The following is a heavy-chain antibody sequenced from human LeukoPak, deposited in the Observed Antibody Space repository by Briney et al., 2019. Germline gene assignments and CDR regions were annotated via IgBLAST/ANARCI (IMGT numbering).Heavy chain of an antibody. V-gene: IGHV3-30-3*01. D-gene: IGHD1-7*01. CDR2: ISYDGSNK. CDR1: GFTFSSYA. J-gene: IGHJ4*02. CDR3: AKDETGTTFAGFNY. Sequence: GGSLRLSCAASGFTFSSYAMHWVRQAPGKGLEWVAVISYDGSNKYYADSVKGRFTISRDNAKNSLYLQMNSQRAEDTALYYCAKDETGTTFAGFNYWGQGTLVTVSS.